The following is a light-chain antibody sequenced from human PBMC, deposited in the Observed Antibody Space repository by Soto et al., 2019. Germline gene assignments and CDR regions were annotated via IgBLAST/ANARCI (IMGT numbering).Light chain of an antibody. Sequence: EIVLTQSPGTLSLSPGERATLSCRASQSISNYLAWYQQKPGQAPRLLISDASNRATGMPARFSGSGSGTVFTLTISSLEPEDFLFYYCQKRLNWYTFGHGTKLDIK. CDR1: QSISNY. V-gene: IGKV3-11*01. J-gene: IGKJ2*01. CDR2: DAS. CDR3: QKRLNWYT.